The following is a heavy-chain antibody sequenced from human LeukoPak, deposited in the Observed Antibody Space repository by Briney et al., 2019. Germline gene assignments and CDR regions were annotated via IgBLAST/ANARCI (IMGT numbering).Heavy chain of an antibody. D-gene: IGHD6-13*01. J-gene: IGHJ4*02. Sequence: GGSLRLSCAASGFTFSSYAMSWVRQAPGKGLEWVANIKQDGSEKYYVDSVKGRFTISRDNAKNSLYLQMNSLRAEDTGVYYCARDLEGFSWYDYWGQGTLVTV. CDR3: ARDLEGFSWYDY. V-gene: IGHV3-7*04. CDR2: IKQDGSEK. CDR1: GFTFSSYA.